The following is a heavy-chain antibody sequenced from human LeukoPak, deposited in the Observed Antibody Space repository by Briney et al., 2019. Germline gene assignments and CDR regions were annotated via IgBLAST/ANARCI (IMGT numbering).Heavy chain of an antibody. V-gene: IGHV4-59*01. CDR2: ISYSGNT. D-gene: IGHD2-15*01. Sequence: KPSETLSLTCSVSGGSISIYYWSWIRQPPGKGLEWIGYISYSGNTNYNPSLKSRVTISVDTSKNQFSLKLSSVTAADTAVYYCATRSTGVAATFDCWGQGALVTVSS. J-gene: IGHJ4*02. CDR3: ATRSTGVAATFDC. CDR1: GGSISIYY.